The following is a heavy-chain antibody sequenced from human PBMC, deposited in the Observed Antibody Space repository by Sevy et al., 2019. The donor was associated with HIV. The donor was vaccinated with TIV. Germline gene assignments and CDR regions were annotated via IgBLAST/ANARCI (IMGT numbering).Heavy chain of an antibody. D-gene: IGHD3-10*01. Sequence: GGSLRLSCAASGFTFSSYGMHWVRQASGKGLEWVGRIRSKANSYATAYAASVKGRFTISRDDSKNTAYLQMNSLKTEDTAVYYCTRHSDGSGNHWGQGTLVTVSS. CDR2: IRSKANSYAT. V-gene: IGHV3-73*01. J-gene: IGHJ4*02. CDR1: GFTFSSYG. CDR3: TRHSDGSGNH.